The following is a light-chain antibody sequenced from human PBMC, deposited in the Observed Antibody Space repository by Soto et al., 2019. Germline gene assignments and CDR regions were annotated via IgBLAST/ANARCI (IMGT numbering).Light chain of an antibody. Sequence: DIMLTKSPCTLSLFQEERATLYCRASQSISGIYLAWYQQKPGQPPRLLMYAASRRATGIPDRFSGSGSGTDFTLTICRLEPEDFVVYYCQQYCRSPTFCHVTKVAIK. CDR1: QSISGIY. CDR3: QQYCRSPT. J-gene: IGKJ1*01. CDR2: AAS. V-gene: IGKV3-20*01.